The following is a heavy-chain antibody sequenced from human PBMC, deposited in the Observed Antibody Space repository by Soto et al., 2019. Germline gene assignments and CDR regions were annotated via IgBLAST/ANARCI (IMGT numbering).Heavy chain of an antibody. J-gene: IGHJ4*02. CDR2: IYPGDSDT. CDR1: GYSFTSYW. V-gene: IGHV5-51*01. CDR3: ARTQLSRDCTNGVCYAFDY. D-gene: IGHD2-8*01. Sequence: PGESLKISCKGSGYSFTSYWIGWVRQMPGKGLEWMGIIYPGDSDTRYSPSFQGQVTISADKSISTAYLQWSSLKASDTAMYYCARTQLSRDCTNGVCYAFDYWGQGTLVTVYS.